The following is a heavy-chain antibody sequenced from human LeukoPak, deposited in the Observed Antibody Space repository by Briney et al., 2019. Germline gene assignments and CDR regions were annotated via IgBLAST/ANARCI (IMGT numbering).Heavy chain of an antibody. D-gene: IGHD6-13*01. CDR3: ARDRAAAGLNNWFDP. CDR1: GYTFTGYY. CDR2: INPSGGST. Sequence: ASVKVSCKASGYTFTGYYMHWVRQAPGQGLEWMGIINPSGGSTSYAQKFQGRVTMTRDMSTSTAYMELSSLRSEDTAVYYCARDRAAAGLNNWFDPWGQGTRVTVSS. J-gene: IGHJ5*02. V-gene: IGHV1-46*01.